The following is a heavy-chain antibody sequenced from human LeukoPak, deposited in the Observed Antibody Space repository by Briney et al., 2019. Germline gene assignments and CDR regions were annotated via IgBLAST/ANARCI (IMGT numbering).Heavy chain of an antibody. CDR2: ICYSGST. D-gene: IGHD2-2*01. CDR1: GGSISSGGYY. V-gene: IGHV4-31*03. CDR3: ARACSSTSCSPYYYYGMDV. J-gene: IGHJ6*02. Sequence: KTSETLSLTCTVSGGSISSGGYYWSWIRQHPGKGLEWIGYICYSGSTYYNPSLKSRVTISVDTSKNQFSLKLSSVTAADTAVYYCARACSSTSCSPYYYYGMDVWGQGTTVTVSS.